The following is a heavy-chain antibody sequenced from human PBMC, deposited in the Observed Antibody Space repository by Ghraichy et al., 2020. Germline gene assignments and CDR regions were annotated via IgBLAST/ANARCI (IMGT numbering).Heavy chain of an antibody. D-gene: IGHD6-19*01. CDR2: INHSGST. CDR3: ARRGGGGGWYFPTYFDY. V-gene: IGHV4-34*01. Sequence: SETLSLTCAVYGGSFSGYYWSWIRQPPGKGLEWIGEINHSGSTNYNPSLKSRVTISVDTSKNQFSLKLSSVTAADTAVYYCARRGGGGGWYFPTYFDYWGQGTLVTVSS. J-gene: IGHJ4*02. CDR1: GGSFSGYY.